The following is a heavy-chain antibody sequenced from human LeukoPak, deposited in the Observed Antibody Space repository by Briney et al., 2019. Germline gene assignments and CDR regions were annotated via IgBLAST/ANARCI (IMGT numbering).Heavy chain of an antibody. V-gene: IGHV4-4*07. J-gene: IGHJ2*01. D-gene: IGHD5-18*01. Sequence: TSETLSHTCTVSGGSISSYYWSWIRQPAGKGLEWIGRIYTSGSTNYNPSLKSRVTMSVDTSKNQFSLKLSSVTAADTAVYYCARWIQLWLPDWYFDLWGRGTLVTVSS. CDR2: IYTSGST. CDR1: GGSISSYY. CDR3: ARWIQLWLPDWYFDL.